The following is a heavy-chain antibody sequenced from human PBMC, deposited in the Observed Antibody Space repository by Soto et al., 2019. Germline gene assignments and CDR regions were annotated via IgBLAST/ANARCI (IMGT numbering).Heavy chain of an antibody. CDR2: IRSRSNGYAT. D-gene: IGHD5-12*01. CDR1: GFTLSGSV. CDR3: TRPGYSNYDSDY. J-gene: IGHJ4*02. V-gene: IGHV3-73*02. Sequence: EVQLVESGGGLVQPGGSLKLSCAASGFTLSGSVIYWVRQASGKGLEWVGRIRSRSNGYATAYAASVRGRFTISRDDSKNTAYLQMDSLKTEDKAVYYCTRPGYSNYDSDYWGQGTLVTVSS.